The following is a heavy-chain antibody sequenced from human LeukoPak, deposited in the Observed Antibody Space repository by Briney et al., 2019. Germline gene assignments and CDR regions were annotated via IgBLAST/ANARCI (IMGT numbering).Heavy chain of an antibody. CDR2: ISSSGINI. CDR1: GFTFSSYT. J-gene: IGHJ4*02. V-gene: IGHV3-21*01. CDR3: ARDSCSGGSCYSDY. D-gene: IGHD2-15*01. Sequence: AGGSLRLSCAASGFTFSSYTMNWVRQAPGRGLEWVSSISSSGINIYYADSVMGRFNISRDNAKNSLYLQMNSLRAEDTAVYYCARDSCSGGSCYSDYWGQGTLVTVSS.